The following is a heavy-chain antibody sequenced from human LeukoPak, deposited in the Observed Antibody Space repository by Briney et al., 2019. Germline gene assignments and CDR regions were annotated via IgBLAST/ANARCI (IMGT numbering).Heavy chain of an antibody. D-gene: IGHD5-24*01. CDR3: ARDLRRDGYNRGAFDI. CDR1: GASISSDQ. CDR2: IFYTGST. V-gene: IGHV4-59*01. J-gene: IGHJ3*02. Sequence: PSETLSLTCTVSGASISSDQWSWIRQPPGKGLEWIGFIFYTGSTNYNPSLTSRITISVDTSKRQFSRKLSSVTAADTAVYYCARDLRRDGYNRGAFDIWGQGTVVTVSS.